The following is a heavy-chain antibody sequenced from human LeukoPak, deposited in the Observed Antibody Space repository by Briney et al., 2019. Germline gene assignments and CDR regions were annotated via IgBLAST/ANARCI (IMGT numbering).Heavy chain of an antibody. CDR3: ARGEEYCSGGSCRLFDY. CDR2: IIPIFGTA. V-gene: IGHV1-69*13. J-gene: IGHJ4*02. Sequence: SVKVSCKASGGTFSSYAISWVRQAPGQGLEWMGGIIPIFGTANYAQKFQGRVTITADESTGTAYMELSSLRSEDTAVYYCARGEEYCSGGSCRLFDYWGQGTLVTVSS. CDR1: GGTFSSYA. D-gene: IGHD2-15*01.